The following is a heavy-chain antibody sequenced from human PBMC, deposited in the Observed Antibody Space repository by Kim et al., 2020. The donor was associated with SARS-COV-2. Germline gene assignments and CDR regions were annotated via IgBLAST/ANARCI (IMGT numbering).Heavy chain of an antibody. CDR2: ISGSGGST. CDR1: GFTFSSYA. V-gene: IGHV3-23*01. CDR3: AKDLKAYYYDSSGYYPPPDGAFDI. J-gene: IGHJ3*02. Sequence: GGSLRLSCAASGFTFSSYAMSWVRQAPGKGLEWVSAISGSGGSTYYADSVKGRFTISRDNSKNTLYLQMNSLRAEDTAVYYCAKDLKAYYYDSSGYYPPPDGAFDIWGQGKMVTVSS. D-gene: IGHD3-22*01.